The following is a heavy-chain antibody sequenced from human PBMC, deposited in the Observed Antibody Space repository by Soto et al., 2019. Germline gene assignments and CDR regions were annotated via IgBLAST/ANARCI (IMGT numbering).Heavy chain of an antibody. J-gene: IGHJ4*02. V-gene: IGHV3-33*01. CDR2: IWYDGSNK. D-gene: IGHD3-16*01. Sequence: PGGSLRLSCAASGFTFSSYGMHWVCQAPGKGLEWVAVIWYDGSNKYYADSVKGRFTISRDNSKNTLYLQMNSLRAEDTAEYYSASVLGMDYDYFWGSYSLDYWGQGTLVTVSS. CDR1: GFTFSSYG. CDR3: ASVLGMDYDYFWGSYSLDY.